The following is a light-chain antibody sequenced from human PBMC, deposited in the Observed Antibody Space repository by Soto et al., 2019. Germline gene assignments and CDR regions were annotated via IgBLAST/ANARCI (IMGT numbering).Light chain of an antibody. CDR3: CSYAGSSYV. Sequence: QSALTQPRPVSGSPGQSVTISCTGTSSDVGGYNYVSWYQQHPGKAPKLMIYDVSKRPSGVPDRSSVSKSGNTASLTISGLQAEDEADYYCCSYAGSSYVFGTGTKVTVL. V-gene: IGLV2-11*01. J-gene: IGLJ1*01. CDR1: SSDVGGYNY. CDR2: DVS.